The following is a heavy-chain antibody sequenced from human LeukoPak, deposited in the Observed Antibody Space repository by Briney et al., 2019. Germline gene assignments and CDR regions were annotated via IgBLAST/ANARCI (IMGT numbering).Heavy chain of an antibody. D-gene: IGHD2-2*01. CDR2: ISGSGGST. V-gene: IGHV3-23*01. CDR3: ARTGGIVVVPAAKGNDY. CDR1: GFTFSSYA. Sequence: GGSLRLSCAASGFTFSSYAMSWVRQAPGKGLEWVSAISGSGGSTYYADSVKGRFTISRDNSKNTLYLQMNSLRAEDTAVYYCARTGGIVVVPAAKGNDYWGQGTLVTVSS. J-gene: IGHJ4*02.